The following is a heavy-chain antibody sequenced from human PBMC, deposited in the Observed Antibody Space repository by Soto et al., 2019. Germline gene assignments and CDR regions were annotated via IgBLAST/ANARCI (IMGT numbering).Heavy chain of an antibody. CDR1: GFTFSSYG. CDR2: ISYDGSNK. Sequence: GGSLRLSCAASGFTFSSYGMHWVRQAPGKGLEWVAVISYDGSNKYYADSVKGRFTISRDNSKNTLYLQMNSLRAEDTAVYYCASGYPYYWGQGTLVTVSS. V-gene: IGHV3-30*03. CDR3: ASGYPYY. D-gene: IGHD1-1*01. J-gene: IGHJ4*02.